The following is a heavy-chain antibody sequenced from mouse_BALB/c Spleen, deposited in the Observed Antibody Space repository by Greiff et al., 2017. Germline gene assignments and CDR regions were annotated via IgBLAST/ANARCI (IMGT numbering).Heavy chain of an antibody. V-gene: IGHV14-3*02. Sequence: EVQLQQSGAELVKPGASVKLSCTASGFNIKDTYMHWVKQRPEQGLEWIGRIDPANGNTKYDPKFQGKATITADTSSNTAYLQLSSLTSEDTAVHYCARGGAYYGNYGAMDYWGQGTSVTVSS. D-gene: IGHD2-10*01. CDR3: ARGGAYYGNYGAMDY. CDR1: GFNIKDTY. J-gene: IGHJ4*01. CDR2: IDPANGNT.